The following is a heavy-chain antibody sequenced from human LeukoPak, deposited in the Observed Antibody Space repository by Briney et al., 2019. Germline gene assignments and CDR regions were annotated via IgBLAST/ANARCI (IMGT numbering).Heavy chain of an antibody. D-gene: IGHD1-26*01. CDR3: ARGGAHGMDV. CDR1: GFTFSDYY. CDR2: ISGVASDI. Sequence: PGGSLRLSCAASGFTFSDYYMTWTRQAPGKGLEWVSYISGVASDIYYADSVKGRFTISRDNAKKSVYLQMNSLRAEDTAVYYCARGGAHGMDVWGLGTTVTVSS. J-gene: IGHJ6*02. V-gene: IGHV3-11*01.